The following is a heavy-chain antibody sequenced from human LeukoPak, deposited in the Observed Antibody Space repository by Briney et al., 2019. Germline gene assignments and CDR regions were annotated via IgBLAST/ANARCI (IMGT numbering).Heavy chain of an antibody. CDR3: AKDSGSGSQNYYYGMDV. V-gene: IGHV3-23*01. Sequence: GGSLRLSCAASGFTFSSYAMSWVRQAPGKGLEWVSAISGSGGSTYYADSVKGRFTISRDNSKNTLYLQMNSLRAEDTAVYYCAKDSGSGSQNYYYGMDVWGQGTTVTVTS. D-gene: IGHD1-26*01. CDR2: ISGSGGST. CDR1: GFTFSSYA. J-gene: IGHJ6*02.